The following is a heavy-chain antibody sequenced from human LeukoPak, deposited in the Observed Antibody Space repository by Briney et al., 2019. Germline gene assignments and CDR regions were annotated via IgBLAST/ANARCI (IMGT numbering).Heavy chain of an antibody. Sequence: PGGSLRLSCVASGFTFSNYDMSWVRQAPGKGLEWVANIKQDGGEKFYVDSVKGRFTISRDNAKDSLYLQMNSLRAEDTAVYYCARDRGSGSSDFYFWGPGILVTVSS. CDR2: IKQDGGEK. CDR3: ARDRGSGSSDFYF. J-gene: IGHJ4*02. CDR1: GFTFSNYD. V-gene: IGHV3-7*01. D-gene: IGHD3-10*01.